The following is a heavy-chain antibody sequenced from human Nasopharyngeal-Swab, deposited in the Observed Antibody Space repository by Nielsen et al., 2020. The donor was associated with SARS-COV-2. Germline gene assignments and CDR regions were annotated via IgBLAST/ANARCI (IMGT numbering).Heavy chain of an antibody. V-gene: IGHV4-34*01. J-gene: IGHJ5*02. CDR3: ARRRALYSSSSCRFDP. D-gene: IGHD6-13*01. Sequence: SQTLSLTCAVYGGSFIGYYWSWIRQPPGKGLEWIGEINHSGSTNYNPSLKSRVTISVDTSKNQFSLKLSSVTAADTAVYYCARRRALYSSSSCRFDPWGQGTLVTVSS. CDR1: GGSFIGYY. CDR2: INHSGST.